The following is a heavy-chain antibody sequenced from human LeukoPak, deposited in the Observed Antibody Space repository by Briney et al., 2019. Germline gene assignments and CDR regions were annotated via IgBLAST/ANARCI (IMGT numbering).Heavy chain of an antibody. J-gene: IGHJ5*02. Sequence: GGSLRLSCVGSGFTFRSHAMSWVRQAPEKGLEFVSGIYENGGTTYYADSVKGRFTISRDNSKNTLYLQMNSLRAEDTAVYYCAKYHDYGFDPWGQGTLVTVSS. D-gene: IGHD4-17*01. CDR3: AKYHDYGFDP. CDR1: GFTFRSHA. V-gene: IGHV3-23*01. CDR2: IYENGGTT.